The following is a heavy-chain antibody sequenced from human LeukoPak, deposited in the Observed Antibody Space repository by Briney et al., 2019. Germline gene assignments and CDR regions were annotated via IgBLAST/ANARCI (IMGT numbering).Heavy chain of an antibody. J-gene: IGHJ4*02. CDR1: GFTFSSYW. V-gene: IGHV3-74*01. CDR3: AKEGTYSSSWYYFDY. Sequence: PGGSPRLSCAASGFTFSSYWMHWVRQAPGKGLVWVSRINSDGSSTSYADSVKGRFTISRDNAKNTLYLQMNSLRAEDTAVYCCAKEGTYSSSWYYFDYWGQGTLVTVSS. D-gene: IGHD6-13*01. CDR2: INSDGSST.